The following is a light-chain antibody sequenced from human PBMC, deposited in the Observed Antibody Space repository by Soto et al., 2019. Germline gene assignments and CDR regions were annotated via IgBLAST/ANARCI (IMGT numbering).Light chain of an antibody. CDR1: QGISDY. Sequence: DIQLTQAPSFLSASVGDRVTITCRASQGISDYLAWYQQKPGKAPKLLIHTASTLQSGVPSRFSGSGSGTEFTLTISSLQPEDFATYYCQHRHSYPITFGQGTRLEI. V-gene: IGKV1-9*01. CDR3: QHRHSYPIT. CDR2: TAS. J-gene: IGKJ5*01.